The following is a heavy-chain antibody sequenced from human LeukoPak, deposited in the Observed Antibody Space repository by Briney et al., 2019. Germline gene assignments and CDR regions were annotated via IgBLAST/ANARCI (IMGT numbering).Heavy chain of an antibody. CDR3: AKESQTYYDIMTGYPNYYFDY. D-gene: IGHD3-9*01. J-gene: IGHJ4*02. CDR2: ISGSGANT. Sequence: GGSLRLSCAASKFTFSTSAMSWVRQAPGKGLEWISAISGSGANTYYVDSVKGRFTISRDNSKNTLYLEMSSLRSDDTAVYYCAKESQTYYDIMTGYPNYYFDYWGQGTLVTVSS. V-gene: IGHV3-23*01. CDR1: KFTFSTSA.